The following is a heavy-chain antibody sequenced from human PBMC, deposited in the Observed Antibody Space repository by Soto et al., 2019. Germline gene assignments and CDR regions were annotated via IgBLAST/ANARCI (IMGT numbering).Heavy chain of an antibody. D-gene: IGHD4-17*01. CDR2: ISYTGNTK. CDR3: AKRGTPGVGDYDWFDP. Sequence: QVHLMESGGGVVQPGGSLRLSCAASGFTFSDYGMHWVRQAPGKGLEWVGVISYTGNTKYYGASVEGRFTISRDNFKNVVYLDMSSLRPEDTGDYYCAKRGTPGVGDYDWFDPWGQGTLVTVSS. CDR1: GFTFSDYG. V-gene: IGHV3-30*18. J-gene: IGHJ5*02.